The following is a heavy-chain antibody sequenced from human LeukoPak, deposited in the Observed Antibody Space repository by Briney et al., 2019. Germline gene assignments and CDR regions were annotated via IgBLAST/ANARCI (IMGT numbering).Heavy chain of an antibody. Sequence: ASVKVSCKASGYTFTNYAMNWVRQAPGQGLEWMGWISAYNGNTELAQKFQGRVTLATDASTSTAYVELRSLTSDDTAVYFCARGGKRSPRGDDAFDIWGQGTMVTVSS. D-gene: IGHD3-10*01. CDR3: ARGGKRSPRGDDAFDI. CDR2: ISAYNGNT. V-gene: IGHV1-18*01. CDR1: GYTFTNYA. J-gene: IGHJ3*02.